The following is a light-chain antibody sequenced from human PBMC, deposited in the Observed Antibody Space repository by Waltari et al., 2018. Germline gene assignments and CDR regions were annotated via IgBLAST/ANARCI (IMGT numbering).Light chain of an antibody. CDR2: KDS. Sequence: SYELTPPSSVSVSPGQTARITCSGDMLAKTYARWFQQKPGQAPILIIHKDSERPSGISERFLGSSSGTTVTLAISGAQPEDEADYYCYSAADNNVFFGGGTKLTVL. V-gene: IGLV3-27*01. CDR3: YSAADNNVF. CDR1: MLAKTY. J-gene: IGLJ2*01.